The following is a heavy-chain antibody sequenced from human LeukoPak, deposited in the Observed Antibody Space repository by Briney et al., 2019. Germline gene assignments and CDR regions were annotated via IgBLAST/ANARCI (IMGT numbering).Heavy chain of an antibody. V-gene: IGHV4-39*01. Sequence: SETLSLTCTVSAGSISSSSYYWGWIRQPPGKGLEWIGSIYYSGRTYSNPSLKSRVTISVDTSKNQFSLKLSSVTAADTAVYYCARSRDGYNSPHYYYYYYMDVWGKGTTVTVSS. CDR1: AGSISSSSYY. D-gene: IGHD5-24*01. CDR2: IYYSGRT. CDR3: ARSRDGYNSPHYYYYYYMDV. J-gene: IGHJ6*03.